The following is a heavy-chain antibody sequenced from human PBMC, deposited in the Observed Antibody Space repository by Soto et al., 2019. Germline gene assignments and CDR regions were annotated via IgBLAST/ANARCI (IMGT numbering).Heavy chain of an antibody. CDR1: GYTFTSYG. CDR2: ISAYNGNT. V-gene: IGHV1-18*01. D-gene: IGHD3-10*01. Sequence: ASVKVSCKASGYTFTSYGISWVRQAPGQGLEWMGWISAYNGNTNYAQKLQGRVTMTTDTSTSTAYMELRSLRSDDTAVYYCARIYGSGSYYETYYFDYWGQGTLVTVSS. J-gene: IGHJ4*02. CDR3: ARIYGSGSYYETYYFDY.